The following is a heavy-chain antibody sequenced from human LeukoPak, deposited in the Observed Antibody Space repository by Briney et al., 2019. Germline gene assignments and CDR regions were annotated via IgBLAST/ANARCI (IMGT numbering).Heavy chain of an antibody. CDR2: TRNKANSYTT. D-gene: IGHD3-3*01. J-gene: IGHJ4*02. CDR1: GFTFSSYA. Sequence: GGSLRLSCAASGFTFSSYAMSWVRQAPGKGLEWDGRTRNKANSYTTEYAASVKGRFTISRDDSKNSLYLQMNSLKTEDTAVYYCARAYQEGYDFWSGYYTYFDYWGQGTLVTVSS. CDR3: ARAYQEGYDFWSGYYTYFDY. V-gene: IGHV3-72*01.